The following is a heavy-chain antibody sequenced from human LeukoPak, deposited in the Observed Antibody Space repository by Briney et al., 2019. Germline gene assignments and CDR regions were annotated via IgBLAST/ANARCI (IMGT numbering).Heavy chain of an antibody. Sequence: GGSLRLSCAASTFTFSRYWMHWVRQAPGKGLVWVSRINSDGTNTYYADSVKGRFTISRDNTKNTLYLQMNSLRTEDTAVYYCARDRAAFGVVQVGYWGQRTLVTVSS. V-gene: IGHV3-74*01. CDR1: TFTFSRYW. CDR3: ARDRAAFGVVQVGY. J-gene: IGHJ4*02. D-gene: IGHD3-3*01. CDR2: INSDGTNT.